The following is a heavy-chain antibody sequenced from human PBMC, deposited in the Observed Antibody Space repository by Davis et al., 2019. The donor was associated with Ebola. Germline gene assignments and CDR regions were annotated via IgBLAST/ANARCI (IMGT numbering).Heavy chain of an antibody. CDR3: TGTAGQFDY. J-gene: IGHJ4*02. CDR1: GFTFSGSA. CDR2: IRSKANSYAT. Sequence: GESLKISCAASGFTFSGSAMHWVRQASGKGLEWVSRIRSKANSYATAYAASVKGRFTISRDDSKNTAYLQMNSLKTEDTAVYYCTGTAGQFDYWGQGTLVTVSS. V-gene: IGHV3-73*01.